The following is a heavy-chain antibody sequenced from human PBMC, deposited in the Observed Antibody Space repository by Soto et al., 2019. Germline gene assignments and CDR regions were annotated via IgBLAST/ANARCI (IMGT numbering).Heavy chain of an antibody. CDR1: GFTFSSYG. V-gene: IGHV3-33*01. D-gene: IGHD6-6*01. J-gene: IGHJ6*03. CDR2: IWYDGSNK. CDR3: AREHSVAARGDSFMDV. Sequence: PGGSLRLSCAASGFTFSSYGMHWVRQAPGKGLEWVAVIWYDGSNKYYADSVKGRFTISRDNSKNTLYLQMNSLRAEDTAVYYCAREHSVAARGDSFMDVWGKGTTVTVSS.